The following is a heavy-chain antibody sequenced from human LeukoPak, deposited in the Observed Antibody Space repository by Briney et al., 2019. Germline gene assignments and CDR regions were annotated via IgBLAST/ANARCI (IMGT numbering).Heavy chain of an antibody. Sequence: KPSETLSLTCPVSGGSISRSSYYWGWIRPPPGKGLEWIGSIYYSGSTYYNPSLKSRVTISVDTSKNQFSLKLSSVTAADTAVYYCARYFRIAASIDYWGQGTLVTVSS. CDR1: GGSISRSSYY. CDR2: IYYSGST. CDR3: ARYFRIAASIDY. J-gene: IGHJ4*02. V-gene: IGHV4-39*01. D-gene: IGHD6-6*01.